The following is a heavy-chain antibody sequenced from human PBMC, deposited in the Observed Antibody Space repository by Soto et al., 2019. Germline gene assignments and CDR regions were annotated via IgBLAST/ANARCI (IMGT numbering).Heavy chain of an antibody. V-gene: IGHV3-74*01. D-gene: IGHD6-13*01. CDR1: GFPFSHYW. Sequence: MQMVESGGGSVQPGGSLRLSCAASGFPFSHYWMHWVRQTPGKGLVWVSRINPAGTITNYADSVEGRFTISRDNADSALFLQMNSLRAEDTAVYYCAKCSWGSLAADYWGQGTLVTVSS. J-gene: IGHJ4*02. CDR2: INPAGTIT. CDR3: AKCSWGSLAADY.